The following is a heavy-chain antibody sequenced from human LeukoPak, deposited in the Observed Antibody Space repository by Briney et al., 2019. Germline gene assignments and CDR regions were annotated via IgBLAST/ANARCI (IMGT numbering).Heavy chain of an antibody. CDR2: ISWNSGSI. V-gene: IGHV3-9*01. CDR1: GFTFDDYA. D-gene: IGHD3-10*01. J-gene: IGHJ5*02. Sequence: GRSLRLSCAASGFTFDDYAMHWVRQAPGKGLEWVSGISWNSGSIGYADSVKGRFTISRDNAKNSLYLQMNSLRAEDTALYYCAKDGVLWFGESNWFDPWGQGTLVTVSS. CDR3: AKDGVLWFGESNWFDP.